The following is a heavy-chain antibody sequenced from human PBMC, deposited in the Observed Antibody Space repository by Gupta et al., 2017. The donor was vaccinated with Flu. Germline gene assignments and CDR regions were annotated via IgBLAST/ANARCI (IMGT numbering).Heavy chain of an antibody. CDR3: AKDRSGNPAIDY. CDR1: GLTFSDYA. V-gene: IGHV3-23*01. D-gene: IGHD6-13*01. J-gene: IGHJ4*02. CDR2: VGAGGDRT. Sequence: EVQLLQSGGGVVQPGESLRLSCVVSGLTFSDYAMTGVRQAPGKGLEWLSTVGAGGDRTYYADSVMGRFTISRDNSKNTIYLQMNSLTGDDTAVYYCAKDRSGNPAIDYWGQGALVTVSA.